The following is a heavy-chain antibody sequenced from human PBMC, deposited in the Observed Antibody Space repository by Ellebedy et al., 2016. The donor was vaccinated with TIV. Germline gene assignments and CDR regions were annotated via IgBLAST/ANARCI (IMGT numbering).Heavy chain of an antibody. CDR3: AKEYDSRGYGAYFDH. V-gene: IGHV3-30*18. CDR1: GFTFSTYG. J-gene: IGHJ4*02. D-gene: IGHD3-22*01. CDR2: ISYAGSTK. Sequence: PGGSLRLSCAASGFTFSTYGMQWVRQAPGKGLEWVAVISYAGSTKYYADSVKGRFTISRDNSKNTMYLQMNSLRAEDTAVYYCAKEYDSRGYGAYFDHWGQGTLVTVSS.